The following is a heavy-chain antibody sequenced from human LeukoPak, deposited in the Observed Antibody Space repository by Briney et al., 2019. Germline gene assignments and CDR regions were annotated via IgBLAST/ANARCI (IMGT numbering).Heavy chain of an antibody. CDR2: IYPGDSDT. V-gene: IGHV5-51*01. J-gene: IGHJ3*02. D-gene: IGHD4-23*01. CDR1: GYRFTSYW. Sequence: GESLEISFKGSGYRFTSYWIGWVRPMPGEGLEWMGIIYPGDSDTRYSPSFQGQVTISADKSISTAYLQWSSLKASDTAMYYCARQGGYSAFDIWGQGTMVTVSS. CDR3: ARQGGYSAFDI.